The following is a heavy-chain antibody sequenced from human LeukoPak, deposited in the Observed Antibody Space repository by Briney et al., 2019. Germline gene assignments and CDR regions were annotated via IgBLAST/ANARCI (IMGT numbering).Heavy chain of an antibody. D-gene: IGHD3-22*01. CDR3: AKDSSPYDSSGHQFDY. V-gene: IGHV3-9*03. J-gene: IGHJ4*02. CDR1: GFTFDDYA. CDR2: IGWNSGSI. Sequence: PGRSLRLSCAASGFTFDDYAMHWVRQAPGKGLEWVSGIGWNSGSIGYADSVKGRFTISRDNAKNSLYLQMNSLRAEDMALYYCAKDSSPYDSSGHQFDYWGQGTLVTVSS.